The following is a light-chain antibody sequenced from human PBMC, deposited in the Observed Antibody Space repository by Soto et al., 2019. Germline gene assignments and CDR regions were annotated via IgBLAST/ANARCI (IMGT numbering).Light chain of an antibody. CDR1: KSFLYSSNNKNY. Sequence: DIVMTQCPDSLALSLGERATINCKSSKSFLYSSNNKNYLAWYQQKTGQPPKMXIYCESTRESGVPARFSGSGSGTDLNLTINSLQPDDFAVYYCQQRDSWPITFGQGTRLEIK. CDR3: QQRDSWPIT. V-gene: IGKV4-1*01. J-gene: IGKJ5*01. CDR2: CES.